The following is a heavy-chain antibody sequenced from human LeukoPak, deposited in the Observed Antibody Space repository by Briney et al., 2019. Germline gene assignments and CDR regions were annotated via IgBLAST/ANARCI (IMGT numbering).Heavy chain of an antibody. D-gene: IGHD3-10*01. CDR3: ARDRAGSGSYFGYFDY. J-gene: IGHJ4*02. V-gene: IGHV3-11*01. CDR2: ISSRGSTI. CDR1: GCSFSDYY. Sequence: GGSLSLSCAASGCSFSDYYMSWIRQAPGKGLEWISYISSRGSTIYYADSVKGRFTISRDNAKNSLYLQMNTLRAEDTAVYYCARDRAGSGSYFGYFDYWGQGTLVTVSS.